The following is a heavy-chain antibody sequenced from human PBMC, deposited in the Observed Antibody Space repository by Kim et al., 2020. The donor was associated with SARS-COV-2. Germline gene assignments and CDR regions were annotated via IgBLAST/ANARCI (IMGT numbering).Heavy chain of an antibody. J-gene: IGHJ4*02. CDR1: GGSFSGYY. CDR3: AGGADFFAY. CDR2: INHSGST. Sequence: SETLSLTCAVYGGSFSGYYWSWIRQPPGKGLEWIGEINHSGSTNYNPSLKSRVTISVDTSKNQFSLKLSSVTAADTAVYYCAGGADFFAYWGQGTLVTVSS. D-gene: IGHD3-16*01. V-gene: IGHV4-34*01.